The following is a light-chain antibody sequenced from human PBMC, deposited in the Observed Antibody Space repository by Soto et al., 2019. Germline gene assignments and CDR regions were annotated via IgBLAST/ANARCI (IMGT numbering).Light chain of an antibody. Sequence: ELVFTQSPGTLSLSPGARATLSCRASQSVSSYLAWYQQKPGQAPRLLIYDTSNRATGVPARFSGRVSGTDFSLTISSLETEDFAAYYGQQYSNWFSWTFGQGTKGEI. J-gene: IGKJ1*01. CDR1: QSVSSY. CDR2: DTS. V-gene: IGKV3-11*01. CDR3: QQYSNWFSWT.